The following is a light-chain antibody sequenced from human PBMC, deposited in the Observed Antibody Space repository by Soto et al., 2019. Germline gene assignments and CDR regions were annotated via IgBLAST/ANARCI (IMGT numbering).Light chain of an antibody. Sequence: DIQMTQSPSTLSASVVDRVTITFRASQTISSWLAWYQQKPGKVPKLLIYKASSLESGVPSRFSGSGSGTEFTLTISSVQPDDFATYYCQHYNSYPYTFGQGTKVDIK. CDR2: KAS. V-gene: IGKV1-5*03. CDR3: QHYNSYPYT. J-gene: IGKJ2*01. CDR1: QTISSW.